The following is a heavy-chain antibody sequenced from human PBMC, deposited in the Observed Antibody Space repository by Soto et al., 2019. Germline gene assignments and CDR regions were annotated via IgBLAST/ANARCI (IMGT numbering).Heavy chain of an antibody. Sequence: QVPLVQSGAEMKKPGSSVKVSCKVSGDSFSSYAISWVRQAPGAGLEWVGGIIPIFETANYAQNFQGRVTITAVESTTTAYLEVTRLRPQDTAVFYCAASDSSSWQHDYWGQGTLITVSS. CDR1: GDSFSSYA. CDR3: AASDSSSWQHDY. D-gene: IGHD6-13*01. CDR2: IIPIFETA. J-gene: IGHJ4*02. V-gene: IGHV1-69*01.